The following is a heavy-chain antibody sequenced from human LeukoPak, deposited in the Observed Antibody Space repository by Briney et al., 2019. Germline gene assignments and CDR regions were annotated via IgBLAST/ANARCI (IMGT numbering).Heavy chain of an antibody. J-gene: IGHJ4*02. CDR3: ARLTAATIALDY. D-gene: IGHD2-15*01. Sequence: GGSLRLSCAASGFTFSDYYMSWVRQAPGEGLEWVSYISSSGSTIYYADSVKGRFTISSDNAKNPLYLKMNSLRAEDTAVYYCARLTAATIALDYWGQGTLVTVSS. V-gene: IGHV3-11*01. CDR1: GFTFSDYY. CDR2: ISSSGSTI.